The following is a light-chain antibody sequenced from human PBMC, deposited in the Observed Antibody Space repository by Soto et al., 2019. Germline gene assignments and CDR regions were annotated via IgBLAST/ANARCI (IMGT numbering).Light chain of an antibody. J-gene: IGLJ1*01. V-gene: IGLV1-40*01. CDR3: SSYTTIDTLLEV. Sequence: QSVLTQPPSVSGAPGQRVTISCTGSSSNIGAGYHVHWYQQLPGAAPKLLIFGDSSRPSGVPDRFSGSKSGTSASLAITGSQADDEAKYYCSSYTTIDTLLEVFGTGTKLTVL. CDR2: GDS. CDR1: SSNIGAGYH.